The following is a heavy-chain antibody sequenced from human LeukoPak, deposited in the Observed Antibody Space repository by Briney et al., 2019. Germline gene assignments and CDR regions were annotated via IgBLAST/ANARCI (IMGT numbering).Heavy chain of an antibody. CDR2: IIPIFGTA. Sequence: ASVTVSCKASGGTFSSYAISWVRQAPGQGLEWMGGIIPIFGTANYAQKFQGRVTITADESTSTAYMELSSLRSEDTAVYYCARAPPYYYDSSGYYDYWGQGTLVTVSS. V-gene: IGHV1-69*13. D-gene: IGHD3-22*01. CDR1: GGTFSSYA. J-gene: IGHJ4*02. CDR3: ARAPPYYYDSSGYYDY.